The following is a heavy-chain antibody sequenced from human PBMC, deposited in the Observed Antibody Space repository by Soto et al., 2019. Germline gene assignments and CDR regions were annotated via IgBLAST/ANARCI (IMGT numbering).Heavy chain of an antibody. CDR2: ISSNGGST. J-gene: IGHJ5*02. V-gene: IGHV3-64*01. D-gene: IGHD5-18*01. Sequence: GGSLRLSCAASGFTFSSYAMHWVRQAPGKGLEYVSAISSNGGSTYYANSVKGRFTISRDNSKNTLYLQMGSLRAEDMAVYYCARDYGYGDQYNWFDPWGQGTLVTVSS. CDR3: ARDYGYGDQYNWFDP. CDR1: GFTFSSYA.